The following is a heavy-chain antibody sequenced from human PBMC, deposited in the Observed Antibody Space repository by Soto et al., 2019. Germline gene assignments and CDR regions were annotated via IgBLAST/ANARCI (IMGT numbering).Heavy chain of an antibody. Sequence: GGSLRLSCAASGFTFSPYWMSCVRQAPGKGLEWVANIKQAGSEKYYVYSVNGRLIISRDDAKNSLFLQVNCLRFEATAARASAGEKRANVYFDYWCRGTLVAVS. J-gene: IGHJ4*02. V-gene: IGHV3-7*01. CDR3: AGEKRANVYFDY. CDR1: GFTFSPYW. CDR2: IKQAGSEK.